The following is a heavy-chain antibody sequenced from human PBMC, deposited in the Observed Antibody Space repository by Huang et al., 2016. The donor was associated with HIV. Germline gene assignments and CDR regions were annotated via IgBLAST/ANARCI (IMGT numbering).Heavy chain of an antibody. Sequence: QVQLQQWGAGLLKPSETLSLTCAVFGGSFSGYYWSWIRQSPGKGLEWVGEVKHSRNTNSNTTRMTRVTITSDTTTNQLSLNLKSVAAADTAADYCSRGFGSGSCRDGAFDIWGQGTVVTVSS. J-gene: IGHJ3*02. CDR3: SRGFGSGSCRDGAFDI. D-gene: IGHD3-10*01. V-gene: IGHV4-34*01. CDR1: GGSFSGYY. CDR2: VKHSRNT.